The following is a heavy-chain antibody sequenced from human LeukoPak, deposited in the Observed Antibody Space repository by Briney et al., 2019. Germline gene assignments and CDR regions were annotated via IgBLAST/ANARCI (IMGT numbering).Heavy chain of an antibody. CDR1: GFTSDDYG. D-gene: IGHD3-16*01. V-gene: IGHV3-20*01. CDR3: TRGGGVALDY. J-gene: IGHJ4*02. CDR2: INWNGGST. Sequence: PGGSLRLSCAASGFTSDDYGMSWVRQAPGKGLEWVSGINWNGGSTGYADSVKGRFTISRDNAKNSLYLQMNSLRAEATAFYHCTRGGGVALDYWGRGTLVTVS.